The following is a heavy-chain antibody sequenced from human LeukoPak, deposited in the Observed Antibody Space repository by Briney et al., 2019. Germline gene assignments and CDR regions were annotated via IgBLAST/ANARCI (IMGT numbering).Heavy chain of an antibody. D-gene: IGHD1-26*01. CDR1: GGTFSSYA. V-gene: IGHV1-24*01. CDR2: FDLEDGES. Sequence: AASVKVSCKASGGTFSSYAISWVRQAPGQGLEWMGGFDLEDGESIYAQKFQGRVTMTEDTSTDTAYMDLSSLRSEDTAVYYCATDLARVGGSYGFDSWGQGTLVTVSS. CDR3: ATDLARVGGSYGFDS. J-gene: IGHJ4*02.